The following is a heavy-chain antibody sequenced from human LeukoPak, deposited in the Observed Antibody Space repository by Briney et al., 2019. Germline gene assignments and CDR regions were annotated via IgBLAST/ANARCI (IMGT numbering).Heavy chain of an antibody. CDR2: IYYSGST. D-gene: IGHD5-12*01. V-gene: IGHV4-39*01. CDR1: GGSISSNSYY. CDR3: ARGARLGYFDY. J-gene: IGHJ4*02. Sequence: SETLSLTCAVSGGSISSNSYYWGWIRQPPGKGLEWIGSIYYSGSTYYNPSLKSRVTISVDTSKNQFSLKLSSVTAADTAVYYCARGARLGYFDYWGQGTLVTVSS.